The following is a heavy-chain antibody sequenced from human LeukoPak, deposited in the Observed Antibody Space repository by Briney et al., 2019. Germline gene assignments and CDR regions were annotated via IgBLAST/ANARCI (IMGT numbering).Heavy chain of an antibody. CDR2: IYSGGST. CDR3: ARDGDWGFGEFVGAFDI. D-gene: IGHD3-10*01. Sequence: GGSLRLSCAASGFTVSSNHMSWVRQAPGKGLEWVSVIYSGGSTYYADSVKGRFTISRDNSKNTLYLQMNSLRAEDTAVYYCARDGDWGFGEFVGAFDIWGQGTMVTVSS. J-gene: IGHJ3*02. V-gene: IGHV3-53*01. CDR1: GFTVSSNH.